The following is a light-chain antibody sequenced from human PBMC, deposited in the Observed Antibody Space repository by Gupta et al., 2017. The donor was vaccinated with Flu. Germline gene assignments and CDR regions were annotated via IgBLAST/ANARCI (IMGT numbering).Light chain of an antibody. V-gene: IGLV4-69*01. CDR3: QTWGTGIRV. CDR1: SGHSSYA. CDR2: LNSDGSH. J-gene: IGLJ3*02. Sequence: QLVLTQSPSASASLGASVKLTCTLSSGHSSYAIAWHQQQHEKGPRYLMKLNSDGSHSKGDGIPDRFSGSSSGAERYLTISSLQSEDEADYYCQTWGTGIRVFGGGTKLTVL.